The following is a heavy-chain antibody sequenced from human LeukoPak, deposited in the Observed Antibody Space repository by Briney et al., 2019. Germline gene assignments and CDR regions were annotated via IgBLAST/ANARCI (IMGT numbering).Heavy chain of an antibody. CDR1: GGSTSSYY. J-gene: IGHJ5*02. CDR3: ARDPGSIVGATRGWFDP. V-gene: IGHV4-59*01. Sequence: SETLSLTCTVSGGSTSSYYWSWIRQPPGKGLEWIGYIYYSGSTNYNPSLKSRVTISVDTSKNQFSLKLSSVTAADTAVYYCARDPGSIVGATRGWFDPWGQGTLVTVSS. D-gene: IGHD1-26*01. CDR2: IYYSGST.